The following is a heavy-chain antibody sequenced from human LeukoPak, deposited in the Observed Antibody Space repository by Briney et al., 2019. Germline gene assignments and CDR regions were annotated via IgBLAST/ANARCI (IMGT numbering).Heavy chain of an antibody. CDR3: AKDSSGWYWVFFDY. J-gene: IGHJ4*02. D-gene: IGHD6-19*01. Sequence: GGSLRLSCAASGFTFSDYSMHWVRQAPGKGLNWVAFIRYDGNNKYYADSVKGRCIVSRDNSKKTLHLQMNNLRAEDTAVYYCAKDSSGWYWVFFDYWGQGTLVTVSS. CDR2: IRYDGNNK. V-gene: IGHV3-30*02. CDR1: GFTFSDYS.